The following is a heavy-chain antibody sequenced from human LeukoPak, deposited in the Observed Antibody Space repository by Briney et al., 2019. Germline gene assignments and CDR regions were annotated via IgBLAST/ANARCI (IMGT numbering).Heavy chain of an antibody. CDR2: IYYSGST. Sequence: PSETLSLTCTVSGGSTSSYYWGWIRQPPGKGLEWIGYIYYSGSTNYSPSLKSRVTISVDTSKNQFSLKLSSVTAADTAVYHCARSYSSSSWYFFDYWGQGTLVTVSS. CDR1: GGSTSSYY. CDR3: ARSYSSSSWYFFDY. V-gene: IGHV4-59*01. J-gene: IGHJ4*02. D-gene: IGHD6-13*01.